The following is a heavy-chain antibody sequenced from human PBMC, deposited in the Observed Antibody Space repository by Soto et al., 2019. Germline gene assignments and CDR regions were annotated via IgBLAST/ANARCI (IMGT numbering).Heavy chain of an antibody. V-gene: IGHV1-18*03. CDR1: GYIFTTYG. J-gene: IGHJ4*02. CDR3: ARVLFGELLYQY. Sequence: ASVKASCKASGYIFTTYGTSWVRHAPGQGLEWMGWISAYKSNTNFAQKLQGRVTMNTDTSTSTAYTELRNLRSDDMAVYFNARVLFGELLYQYWGQETMVTVSS. D-gene: IGHD3-10*01. CDR2: ISAYKSNT.